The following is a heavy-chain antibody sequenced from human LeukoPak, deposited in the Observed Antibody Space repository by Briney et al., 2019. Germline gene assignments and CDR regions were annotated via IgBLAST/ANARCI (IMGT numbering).Heavy chain of an antibody. V-gene: IGHV3-30-3*01. CDR3: AKDLREVPDSYFDS. CDR2: ISYDGSNK. Sequence: GGSLRLSCAASGFTFSSYAMHWVRQAPGKGLEWVAVISYDGSNKYYADSVKGRFTISRDNSKNTLYLQMNSLRAEDTAVYYCAKDLREVPDSYFDSWGQGTLVTVSS. CDR1: GFTFSSYA. D-gene: IGHD2-2*01. J-gene: IGHJ4*02.